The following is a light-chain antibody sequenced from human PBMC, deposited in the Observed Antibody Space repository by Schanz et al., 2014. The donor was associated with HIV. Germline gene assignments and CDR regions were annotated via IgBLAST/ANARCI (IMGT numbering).Light chain of an antibody. V-gene: IGKV3-20*01. CDR1: QSVSSNF. CDR2: SAS. CDR3: QQYGSSPFT. J-gene: IGKJ3*01. Sequence: EIMMTQSPATLSVSPGERATLSCRASQSVSSNFLAWYQQKPGQAPRLLIYSASSRATGIADRFSGSAYGTDFFLSISRLEPEDFAVYYCQQYGSSPFTFGPGTRVDFK.